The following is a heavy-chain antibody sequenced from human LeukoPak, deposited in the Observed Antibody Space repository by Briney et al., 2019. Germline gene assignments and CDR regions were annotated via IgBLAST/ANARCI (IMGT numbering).Heavy chain of an antibody. V-gene: IGHV3-23*01. CDR2: ISGSGGST. D-gene: IGHD3-10*01. Sequence: PGGSLRLSCAASGFTFSSYAMSWVRQAPGRGLEWVSAISGSGGSTYYADSVKGRFTISRDNSKNTLYLQMNSLRAEDTAVYYCAKDRLWFGELMALYYFDYWGQGTLFTVSS. J-gene: IGHJ4*02. CDR3: AKDRLWFGELMALYYFDY. CDR1: GFTFSSYA.